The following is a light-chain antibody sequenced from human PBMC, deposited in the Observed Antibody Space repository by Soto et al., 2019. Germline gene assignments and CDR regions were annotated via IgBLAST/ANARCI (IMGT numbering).Light chain of an antibody. Sequence: QSALTQPRSVSGSPGQSVTISCTGTSSDIGAYNYVSWYQQHPGKVPKLIIYDVNKRPSGVPDRFSGSKSASTASLTISGLQADDEADYYCCSYAGSYTYWVFGGGTQLTVL. CDR2: DVN. V-gene: IGLV2-11*01. CDR1: SSDIGAYNY. J-gene: IGLJ3*02. CDR3: CSYAGSYTYWV.